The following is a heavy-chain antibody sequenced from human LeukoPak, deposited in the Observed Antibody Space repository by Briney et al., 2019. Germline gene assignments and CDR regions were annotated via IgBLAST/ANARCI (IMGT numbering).Heavy chain of an antibody. CDR2: IYYSGST. CDR1: GGSISSYY. CDR3: ARDASYNYDSSGYTL. J-gene: IGHJ4*02. D-gene: IGHD3-22*01. V-gene: IGHV4-59*01. Sequence: SETLSLTCTVSGGSISSYYWSLIRQPPRKGLEWIGYIYYSGSTNYNPSLKSRVTISVDTSKNQFSLKLSSVTAADTAVYYCARDASYNYDSSGYTLWGQGTLVTVSS.